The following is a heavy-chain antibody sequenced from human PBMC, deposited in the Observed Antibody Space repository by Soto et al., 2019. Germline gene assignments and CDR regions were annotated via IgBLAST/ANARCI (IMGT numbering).Heavy chain of an antibody. CDR1: GFTCGGYG. J-gene: IGHJ4*02. V-gene: IGHV3-74*01. D-gene: IGHD6-13*01. CDR2: INSDGSST. Sequence: GGSIRLSCAAAGFTCGGYGMHWVRQAPGKGLVWVSRINSDGSSTYYADSVKGRFTISRDNSRDTLFLQMNSLRAEDTAIYYCAKSSVWYPYFDSWGQGTLVTVSS. CDR3: AKSSVWYPYFDS.